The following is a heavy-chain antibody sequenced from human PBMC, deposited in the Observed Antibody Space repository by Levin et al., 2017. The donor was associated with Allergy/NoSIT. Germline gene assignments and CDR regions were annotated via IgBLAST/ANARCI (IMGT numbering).Heavy chain of an antibody. CDR3: ARIPGGGILTGYLGMDV. V-gene: IGHV2-70*01. D-gene: IGHD3-9*01. J-gene: IGHJ6*02. CDR2: IDWDDDK. CDR1: GFSLSTSGMC. Sequence: QTLSLTCTFSGFSLSTSGMCVSWIRQPPGKALEWLALIDWDDDKYYSTSLKTRLTISKDTSKNQVVLTMTNMDPVDTATYYCARIPGGGILTGYLGMDVWGQGTTVTVSS.